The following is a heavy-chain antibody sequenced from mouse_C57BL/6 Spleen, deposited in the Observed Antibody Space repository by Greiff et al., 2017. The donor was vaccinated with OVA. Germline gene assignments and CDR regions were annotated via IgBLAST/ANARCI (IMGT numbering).Heavy chain of an antibody. D-gene: IGHD2-3*01. J-gene: IGHJ1*03. Sequence: EVKLVESEGGLVQPGSSMKLSCTASGFTFSDYYMAWVRQVPEKGLEWVANINYDGSSTYYLDSLKSRFIISRDNAKNILYLQMSSLKSEDTATYYCAGGLYDGYFYWYFDVWGTGTTVTVSS. CDR2: INYDGSST. CDR1: GFTFSDYY. V-gene: IGHV5-16*01. CDR3: AGGLYDGYFYWYFDV.